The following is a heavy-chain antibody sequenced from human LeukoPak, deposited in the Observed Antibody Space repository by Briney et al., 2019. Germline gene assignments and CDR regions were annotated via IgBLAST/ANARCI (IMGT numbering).Heavy chain of an antibody. CDR2: INHSGST. CDR1: GDSISNYY. Sequence: SETLSLTCTVSGDSISNYYWSWIRQPPGKGLEWIGEINHSGSTNYNPSLKSRVTISVDTSKNQFSLKLSSVTAADTAVYYCARGSYYGSGSYLSWGQGTLVTVSS. J-gene: IGHJ4*02. D-gene: IGHD3-10*01. V-gene: IGHV4-34*01. CDR3: ARGSYYGSGSYLS.